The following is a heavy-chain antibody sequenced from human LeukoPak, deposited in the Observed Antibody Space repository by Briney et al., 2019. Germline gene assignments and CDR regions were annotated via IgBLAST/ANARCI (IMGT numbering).Heavy chain of an antibody. J-gene: IGHJ4*02. CDR2: ISNSAATT. Sequence: GGSLRLSCAASGFTFSSYAMNWVRQAPGKGLEWVSTISNSAATTYYADSVKGRFTISRDNSKNTLYLQMNSLRAEDTAVYYCARDLGYCTNGVCHTRFDYWGQGTLVAVSS. CDR3: ARDLGYCTNGVCHTRFDY. D-gene: IGHD2-8*01. CDR1: GFTFSSYA. V-gene: IGHV3-23*01.